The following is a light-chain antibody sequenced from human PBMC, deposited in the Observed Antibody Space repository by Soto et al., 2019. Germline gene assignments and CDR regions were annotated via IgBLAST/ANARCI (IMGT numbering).Light chain of an antibody. CDR3: QQYNSYSHLT. CDR2: TAS. J-gene: IGKJ4*01. CDR1: QTISKW. Sequence: DIQMTQSPSTLSASVGDTVTITCRASQTISKWLAWYQQKPGKVPNLLIHTASNLETGVSSRFNGSGSGTEFTLTISSLQPDDFATYYCQQYNSYSHLTFGGGTKVDI. V-gene: IGKV1-5*03.